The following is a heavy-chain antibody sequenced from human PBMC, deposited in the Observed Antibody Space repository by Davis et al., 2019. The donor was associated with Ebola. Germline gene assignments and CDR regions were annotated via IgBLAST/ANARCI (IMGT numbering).Heavy chain of an antibody. CDR2: IKQDGSEK. CDR1: GFTFSSYW. V-gene: IGHV3-7*03. CDR3: ARPNGSSTSYYGMDV. Sequence: GGSLRLSCVASGFTFSSYWMSWVRQAPGKGLEWVANIKQDGSEKYYVDSVKGRFTISRDNAKNSLYLQMNSLRAEDTAVYYCARPNGSSTSYYGMDVWGQGTTVTVSS. D-gene: IGHD2-2*01. J-gene: IGHJ6*02.